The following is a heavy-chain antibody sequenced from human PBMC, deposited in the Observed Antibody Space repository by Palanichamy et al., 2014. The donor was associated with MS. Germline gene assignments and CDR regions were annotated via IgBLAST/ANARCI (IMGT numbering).Heavy chain of an antibody. V-gene: IGHV1-69*06. J-gene: IGHJ6*02. Sequence: QSGAEVKKPGSSVKVSCKASGGTFSSYAISWVRQAPGQGPEWMGGIIPIFGTANYAQKFQGRVTITADKSTSTAYMELSSLRSEDTAVYYCARDRVGYCSGGSCYSAGRDYYYYGMDVWGQGTTVTVSS. CDR3: ARDRVGYCSGGSCYSAGRDYYYYGMDV. D-gene: IGHD2-15*01. CDR2: IIPIFGTA. CDR1: GGTFSSYA.